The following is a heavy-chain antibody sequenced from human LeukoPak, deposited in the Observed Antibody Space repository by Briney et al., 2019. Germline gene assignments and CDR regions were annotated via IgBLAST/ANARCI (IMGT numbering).Heavy chain of an antibody. J-gene: IGHJ4*02. D-gene: IGHD6-19*01. CDR2: ISSSSSYM. CDR3: ARAASIAVAGTLDY. V-gene: IGHV3-21*01. Sequence: GGSLRLSCAASGFTFSSYSMSWVRQAPGKGLEWVSSISSSSSYMYYADSVKGRFTISRDNAKNSLYLQMNSLRAEDTAVYYCARAASIAVAGTLDYWGQGTLVTVSS. CDR1: GFTFSSYS.